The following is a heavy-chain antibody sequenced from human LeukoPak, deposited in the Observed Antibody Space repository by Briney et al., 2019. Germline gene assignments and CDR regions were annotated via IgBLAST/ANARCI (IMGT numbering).Heavy chain of an antibody. CDR1: GLTVSSNY. V-gene: IGHV3-53*01. J-gene: IGHJ4*02. CDR2: ISSGGST. Sequence: PGGSLRLSCAASGLTVSSNYMSWVRQAPGKGLEWVSVISSGGSTYYADSVKGRFTISRDNSKNTLYLQMNSLRAEDTAVYYCAKHSYRVDSFTDYWGQGTLVTVSS. CDR3: AKHSYRVDSFTDY. D-gene: IGHD5-12*01.